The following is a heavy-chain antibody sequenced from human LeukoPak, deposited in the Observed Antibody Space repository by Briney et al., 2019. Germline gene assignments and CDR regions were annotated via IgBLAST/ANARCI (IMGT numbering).Heavy chain of an antibody. CDR3: ARDRRDCSSTSCYPHNFDY. D-gene: IGHD2-2*01. J-gene: IGHJ4*02. V-gene: IGHV1-46*01. Sequence: ASVKVSCKASGYTFTSYYMHWVGQAPGQGLEWMEIINPSGGSTSYAQKFQGRVTMTRDTSTSTVYMELSSLRSEDTAVYYCARDRRDCSSTSCYPHNFDYWGQGTLVTVSS. CDR2: INPSGGST. CDR1: GYTFTSYY.